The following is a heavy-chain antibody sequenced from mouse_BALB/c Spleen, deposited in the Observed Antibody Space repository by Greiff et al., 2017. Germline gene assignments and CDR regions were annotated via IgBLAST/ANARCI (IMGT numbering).Heavy chain of an antibody. CDR2: INPYNDGT. CDR1: GYTFTSYV. J-gene: IGHJ4*01. D-gene: IGHD1-1*01. Sequence: VQLQQSGPELVKPGASVKMSCKASGYTFTSYVIHWVKQKPGQGLEWIGYINPYNDGTKYNEKFKGKATLTSDKSSSTAYMELSSLTSEDSAVYYCARSLLLRDYAMDYWGQGTSVTVSS. V-gene: IGHV1-14*01. CDR3: ARSLLLRDYAMDY.